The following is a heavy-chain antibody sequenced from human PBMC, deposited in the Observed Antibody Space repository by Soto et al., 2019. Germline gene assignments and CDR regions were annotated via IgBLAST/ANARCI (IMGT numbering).Heavy chain of an antibody. J-gene: IGHJ6*02. CDR2: ITYEGSQI. CDR1: GFTFPRFG. CDR3: AKGRGEMNWANYYGLDV. Sequence: QVQLVESGGGVVQPGRSLRLSCAASGFTFPRFGMHWVRQARGKGLEWVALITYEGSQIYYADAVKGRFTITRDNGDNTLSLQMDNLRTEDTATYFCAKGRGEMNWANYYGLDVWGQGTTVTVSS. D-gene: IGHD7-27*01. V-gene: IGHV3-30*18.